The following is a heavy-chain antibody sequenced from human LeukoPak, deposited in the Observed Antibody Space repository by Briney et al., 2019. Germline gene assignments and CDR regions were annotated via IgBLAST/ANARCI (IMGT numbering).Heavy chain of an antibody. Sequence: SETLSLTCTVSGGSVGSSTYYWGWIRQPPGKGLEWIASIAYSGSTYNPSLKSRVTISVDTSKNQFSLKLSSVTAADTAVYYCARGGGWTGARRDFDYWGQGTLVTVSS. V-gene: IGHV4-39*07. CDR2: IAYSGST. CDR1: GGSVGSSTYY. D-gene: IGHD3/OR15-3a*01. CDR3: ARGGGWTGARRDFDY. J-gene: IGHJ4*02.